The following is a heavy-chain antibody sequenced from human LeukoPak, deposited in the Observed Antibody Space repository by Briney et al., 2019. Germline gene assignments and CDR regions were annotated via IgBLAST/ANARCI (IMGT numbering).Heavy chain of an antibody. Sequence: SETLSLTCTVSGGSISSSSYSWGWIRQPPGKGLEWIGSIYYSGSTYYNPSLKSRVTISVDTSKNQFSLKLSSVTAADTAVYYCASDQLLLYALDYWGQGTLVTVSS. CDR2: IYYSGST. CDR3: ASDQLLLYALDY. J-gene: IGHJ4*02. CDR1: GGSISSSSYS. D-gene: IGHD2-2*01. V-gene: IGHV4-39*01.